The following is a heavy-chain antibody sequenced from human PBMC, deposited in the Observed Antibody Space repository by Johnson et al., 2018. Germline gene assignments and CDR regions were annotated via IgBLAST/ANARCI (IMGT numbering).Heavy chain of an antibody. D-gene: IGHD6-6*01. CDR2: IWYDGTTK. V-gene: IGHV3-33*01. Sequence: QVQLVESGGGVVQPGRSLRLSCAASGFTFNNYGMHWVRQAPGKGLEWVAIIWYDGTTKYYADSVKGRFTISRDNSKNTLYLQMNSLRAEDTAVYYCARASIAARWYFDLWGRGTLVTVSS. J-gene: IGHJ2*01. CDR1: GFTFNNYG. CDR3: ARASIAARWYFDL.